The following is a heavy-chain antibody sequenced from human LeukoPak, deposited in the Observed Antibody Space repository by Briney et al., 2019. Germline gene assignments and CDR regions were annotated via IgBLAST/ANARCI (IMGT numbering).Heavy chain of an antibody. CDR2: IKQDGGEK. CDR3: ARYYDFWSGYPPFDY. CDR1: GFTFSSYW. D-gene: IGHD3-3*01. V-gene: IGHV3-7*01. Sequence: GGSLRLSCAASGFTFSSYWMCWVRQAPGRGLEWVANIKQDGGEKYYVDSVKGRFTISRDNAKNSLFLQMNSLRVEDTAVYYCARYYDFWSGYPPFDYWGQGTLVTVSS. J-gene: IGHJ4*02.